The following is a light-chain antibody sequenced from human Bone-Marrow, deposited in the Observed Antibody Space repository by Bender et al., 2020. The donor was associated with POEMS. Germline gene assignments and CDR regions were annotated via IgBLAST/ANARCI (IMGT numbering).Light chain of an antibody. J-gene: IGLJ2*01. CDR1: SSDVCGYNY. CDR3: SSYTSSTNVI. Sequence: QSALTQPASVSGSPGQSITISCTGTSSDVCGYNYVSWYQQYPGQAPKLMIYDMTNRPSGVSNRFSGSKSGDTASLTISGLQAEDEADYYCSSYTSSTNVIFGGGTKLTVL. V-gene: IGLV2-14*01. CDR2: DMT.